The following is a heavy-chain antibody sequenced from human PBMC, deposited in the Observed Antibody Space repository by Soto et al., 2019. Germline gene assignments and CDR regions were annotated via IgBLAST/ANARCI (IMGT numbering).Heavy chain of an antibody. J-gene: IGHJ6*02. Sequence: ASVKVSCKASGYTFTSYAMHWVRQAPGQRLEWMGWINAGNGNTKYSQKFQGRVTITRDTSASTAYMELSSLRSEDTAVYYCARDRTLYSDYYYGMDVWGQGTTVTVSS. D-gene: IGHD2-15*01. V-gene: IGHV1-3*01. CDR1: GYTFTSYA. CDR3: ARDRTLYSDYYYGMDV. CDR2: INAGNGNT.